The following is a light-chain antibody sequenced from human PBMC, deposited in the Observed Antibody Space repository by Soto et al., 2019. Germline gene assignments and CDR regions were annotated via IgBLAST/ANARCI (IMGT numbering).Light chain of an antibody. CDR3: QQSYITRTT. Sequence: DIQMTQSPSSLSASVGDRVTITCRASQSISSYLNWYQQKPGKAPKLLIYAASSFQSGVPSRFSGGGSWTDFTLTISSLQPEDFATYYCQQSYITRTTFGQGTKLEIK. V-gene: IGKV1-39*01. CDR2: AAS. J-gene: IGKJ2*01. CDR1: QSISSY.